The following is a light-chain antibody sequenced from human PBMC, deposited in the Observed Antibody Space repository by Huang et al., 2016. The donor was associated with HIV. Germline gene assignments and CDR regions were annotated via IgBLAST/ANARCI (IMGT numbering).Light chain of an antibody. Sequence: EIEMTQSPATLFVSPGERATLTCRASHSVDSDLAWYHQKPGQAPRLIIYDASTRATGISAKFNGTGSGTEFSLSITNLQSEDFAVYYCQQYNDWPPLTFGGGTKVEI. CDR3: QQYNDWPPLT. CDR1: HSVDSD. V-gene: IGKV3-15*01. J-gene: IGKJ4*01. CDR2: DAS.